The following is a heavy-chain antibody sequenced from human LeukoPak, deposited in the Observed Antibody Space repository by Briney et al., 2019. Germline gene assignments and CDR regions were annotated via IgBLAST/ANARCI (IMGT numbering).Heavy chain of an antibody. CDR1: GGSISSSSYY. V-gene: IGHV4-39*07. Sequence: SETLSLTCTVSGGSISSSSYYWGWIRQPPGKGLEWIGSIYYSGSTNYNPSLKSRVTISVDTSKNQFSLKLSSVTAADTAVYYCASGLGYCSGGSCFNYWGQGTLVTVSS. J-gene: IGHJ4*02. CDR2: IYYSGST. D-gene: IGHD2-15*01. CDR3: ASGLGYCSGGSCFNY.